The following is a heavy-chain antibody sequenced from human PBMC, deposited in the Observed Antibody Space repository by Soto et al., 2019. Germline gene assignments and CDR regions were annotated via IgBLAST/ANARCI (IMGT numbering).Heavy chain of an antibody. D-gene: IGHD6-13*01. CDR1: GYTFTSYG. CDR3: ASRYIAAAGIRDNYYYGMDV. CDR2: ISAYNGNT. V-gene: IGHV1-18*01. J-gene: IGHJ6*02. Sequence: ASVKVSCKASGYTFTSYGISWVRQAPGQGLEWMGWISAYNGNTNYAQKLQGRVTMTTDTSTSTAYMELRSLRSDDTAVYYCASRYIAAAGIRDNYYYGMDVWGQGTTVTVS.